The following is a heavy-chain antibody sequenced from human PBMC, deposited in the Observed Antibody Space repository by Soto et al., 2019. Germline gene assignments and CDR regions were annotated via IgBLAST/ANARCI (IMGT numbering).Heavy chain of an antibody. CDR1: GYSFTSYW. Sequence: GESLKISCKGSGYSFTSYWIGWVRQMPGKGLEWMGIIYPGDSDTRYSPSFQGQVTISADKSISTAYLQWSSLKASDTAMYYCARVASLVVVAATPDYWGKGTLVTVSS. CDR3: ARVASLVVVAATPDY. J-gene: IGHJ4*02. D-gene: IGHD2-15*01. CDR2: IYPGDSDT. V-gene: IGHV5-51*01.